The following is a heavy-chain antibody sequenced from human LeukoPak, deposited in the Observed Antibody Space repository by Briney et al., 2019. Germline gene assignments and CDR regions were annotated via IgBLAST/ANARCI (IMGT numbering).Heavy chain of an antibody. D-gene: IGHD3-22*01. V-gene: IGHV3-23*01. Sequence: PGGSLRLSCAASGFTFSSYAMSWVRQAPGKGLGWVSAISGSGGSTYYADSVKGRFTISRDNSKNTLYVPMNSMRAEDTAIYYCAKAGGSGYYDYWGQGTLVPVSS. J-gene: IGHJ4*02. CDR2: ISGSGGST. CDR1: GFTFSSYA. CDR3: AKAGGSGYYDY.